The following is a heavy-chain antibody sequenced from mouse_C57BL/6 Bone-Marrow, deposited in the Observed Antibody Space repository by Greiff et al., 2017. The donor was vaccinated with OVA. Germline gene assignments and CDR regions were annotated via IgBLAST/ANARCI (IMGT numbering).Heavy chain of an antibody. V-gene: IGHV1-7*01. CDR3: TKRSTKISSPFAY. Sequence: VQLQQSGAELAKPGASVKLSCKASGYTFTSYWMHWVKQRPGQGLEWIGYINPSSGYTKYNQKFKDKATLTADKSSSTAYMELRSLTSEDSAVYYCTKRSTKISSPFAYWGQGTLVTVSA. CDR1: GYTFTSYW. J-gene: IGHJ3*01. D-gene: IGHD1-1*01. CDR2: INPSSGYT.